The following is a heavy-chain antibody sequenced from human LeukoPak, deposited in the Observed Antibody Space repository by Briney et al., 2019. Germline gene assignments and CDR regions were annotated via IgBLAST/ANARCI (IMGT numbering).Heavy chain of an antibody. J-gene: IGHJ2*01. CDR1: GFTFSSYA. CDR3: AKDQGTAIFGMIIPDWYFDL. Sequence: GGSLRLSCAASGFTFSSYAMNWVRQAPGKGLEWVSSISGGSNNINYAGSVKGRFTTSRDNSQNTLYLQMNSLRADDTVVYYCAKDQGTAIFGMIIPDWYFDLWGRGTLVTVSS. D-gene: IGHD3-3*01. V-gene: IGHV3-23*01. CDR2: ISGGSNNI.